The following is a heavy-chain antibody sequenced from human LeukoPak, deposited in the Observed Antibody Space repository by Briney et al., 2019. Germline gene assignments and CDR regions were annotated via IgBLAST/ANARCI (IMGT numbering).Heavy chain of an antibody. CDR3: ARMREIAATGISGGDY. CDR1: GGSFSGFY. D-gene: IGHD6-13*01. J-gene: IGHJ4*02. CDR2: IHHSGST. V-gene: IGHV4-34*01. Sequence: SETLSLTCAVYGGSFSGFYWSWIRQPPGKGLEWIGEIHHSGSTNYNPSLKSRVTISVDTSKYQFSLKLSSVTAADTAVYYCARMREIAATGISGGDYWGQGTLVTVSS.